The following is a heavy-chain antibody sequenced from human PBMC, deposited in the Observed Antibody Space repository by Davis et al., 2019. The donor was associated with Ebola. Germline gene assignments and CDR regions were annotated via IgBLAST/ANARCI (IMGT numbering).Heavy chain of an antibody. D-gene: IGHD4-11*01. V-gene: IGHV5-51*01. Sequence: GESLKISCQASGYSFTNYWIVWVRQTPGKGPEWMGIIYSGDSDTRYSPSFQGQVTISADKSISTAYLQWSSLKASDTAMYYCAKVKTAAYYFDYWGQGTLVTVSS. CDR3: AKVKTAAYYFDY. CDR1: GYSFTNYW. J-gene: IGHJ4*02. CDR2: IYSGDSDT.